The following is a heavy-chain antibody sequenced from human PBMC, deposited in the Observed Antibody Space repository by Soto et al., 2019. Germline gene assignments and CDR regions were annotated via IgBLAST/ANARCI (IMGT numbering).Heavy chain of an antibody. D-gene: IGHD3-22*01. CDR2: ISAYNGNT. J-gene: IGHJ5*02. CDR3: ARVVYYYDSSGYLEFVWFDP. V-gene: IGHV1-18*01. Sequence: ASVKVSCKASGYTFTSYGISWVRQAPGQGLEWMGWISAYNGNTNYAQKLRGRVTMTTDTSTSTAYMELRSLRSDDTAVYYCARVVYYYDSSGYLEFVWFDPWGQGTLVTVSS. CDR1: GYTFTSYG.